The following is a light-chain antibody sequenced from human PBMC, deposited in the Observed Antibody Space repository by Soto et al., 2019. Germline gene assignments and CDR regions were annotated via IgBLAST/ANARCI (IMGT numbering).Light chain of an antibody. CDR3: ASWDDNLNGPEV. Sequence: QSVLTQPPSASGTPGQTVIISCSGSTSNIATKIINWYQHIPGTAPKLLIYNNNRRPSGVPDRFSASKSGTSASLAITGLQSEDEADDYCASWDDNLNGPEVFGGGTKLTVL. V-gene: IGLV1-44*01. CDR2: NNN. J-gene: IGLJ2*01. CDR1: TSNIATKI.